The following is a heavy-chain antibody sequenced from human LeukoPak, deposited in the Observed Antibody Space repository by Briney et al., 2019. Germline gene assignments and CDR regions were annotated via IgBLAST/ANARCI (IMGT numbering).Heavy chain of an antibody. V-gene: IGHV3-23*01. D-gene: IGHD5-24*01. Sequence: AGGSLRLSCAASGFTFTSYAMSWVRQSPGKGLEWVSAISGSDGSTHYADSVKGRFTISRDNSKNTPYLQMNSLRAEDTALYYCAKFESRGFNSPLDYWGQGTLVTVSS. CDR2: ISGSDGST. CDR3: AKFESRGFNSPLDY. J-gene: IGHJ4*02. CDR1: GFTFTSYA.